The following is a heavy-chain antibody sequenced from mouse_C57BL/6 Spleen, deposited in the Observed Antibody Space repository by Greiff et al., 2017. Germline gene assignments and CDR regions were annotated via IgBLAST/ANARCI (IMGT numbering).Heavy chain of an antibody. CDR1: GYTFTSYW. Sequence: QVQLQQPGAELVRPGSSVKLSCKASGYTFTSYWMHWVKQRPIQGLEWIGNIDPSDSETHYNQKFKDKATLTVDKSSSTAYMQLSSLTSEYSAVYFCASIYDYDGAMDYWGQGTSVTVSS. V-gene: IGHV1-52*01. J-gene: IGHJ4*01. CDR2: IDPSDSET. CDR3: ASIYDYDGAMDY. D-gene: IGHD2-4*01.